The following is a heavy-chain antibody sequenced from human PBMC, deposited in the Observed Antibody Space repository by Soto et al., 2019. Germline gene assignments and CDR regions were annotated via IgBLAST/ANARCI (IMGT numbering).Heavy chain of an antibody. CDR1: GGSISSGGYY. CDR3: ARERVGRDTAMAQNWFDP. D-gene: IGHD5-18*01. J-gene: IGHJ5*02. CDR2: IYYSGST. Sequence: SETLSLTCTVSGGSISSGGYYWSWIRQHPGKGLEWIGYIYYSGSTYYNPSLKSRVTISVDTSKNQFSLKLSSVTAADTAVYYCARERVGRDTAMAQNWFDPWGQGTLVTVSS. V-gene: IGHV4-31*03.